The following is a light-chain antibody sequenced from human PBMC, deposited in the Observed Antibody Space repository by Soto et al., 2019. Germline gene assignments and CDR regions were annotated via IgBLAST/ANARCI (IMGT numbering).Light chain of an antibody. J-gene: IGKJ4*01. CDR1: QSVATS. CDR3: QQYYSYPLT. Sequence: EIVLTQSPATLSLSPGERATLSCRASQSVATSLAWYQQKPGQAPRLLIYDASNRATGIPARFSGSGSGTDFTLTISSLEPEDFAIYHCQQYYSYPLTFGGGTKVEIK. V-gene: IGKV3-11*01. CDR2: DAS.